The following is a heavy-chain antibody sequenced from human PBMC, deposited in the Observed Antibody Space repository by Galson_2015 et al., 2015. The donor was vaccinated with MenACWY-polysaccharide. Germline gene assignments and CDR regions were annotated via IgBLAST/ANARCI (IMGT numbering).Heavy chain of an antibody. CDR1: GFTFDDYA. Sequence: SLRLSCAVSGFTFDDYAMHWVRQAPGKGLEWVSGISWNSGSIDYADSVKGRFTISRDNAKNSLYLQMNSLRAEDTALYYCAKGLHDYSYYYFDYSGQGTLVTVSS. V-gene: IGHV3-9*01. CDR2: ISWNSGSI. CDR3: AKGLHDYSYYYFDY. J-gene: IGHJ4*02. D-gene: IGHD4-11*01.